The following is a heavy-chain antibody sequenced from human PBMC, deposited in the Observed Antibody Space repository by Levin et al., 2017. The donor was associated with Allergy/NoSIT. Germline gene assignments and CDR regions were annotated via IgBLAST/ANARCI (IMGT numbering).Heavy chain of an antibody. CDR3: VRVGATVEYFQH. D-gene: IGHD1-26*01. CDR2: ISAYNGNT. J-gene: IGHJ1*01. CDR1: GYTFTTYA. Sequence: GESLKISCKASGYTFTTYAISWVRQAPGQGLEWMGWISAYNGNTNYAQKLQGRVTMTTDTSTSTAYMELRSLRSDDTAVYYCVRVGATVEYFQHWGQGTLVTVSS. V-gene: IGHV1-18*01.